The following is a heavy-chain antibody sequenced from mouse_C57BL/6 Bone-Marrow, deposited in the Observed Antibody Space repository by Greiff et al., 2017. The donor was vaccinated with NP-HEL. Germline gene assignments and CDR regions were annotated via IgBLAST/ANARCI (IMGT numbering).Heavy chain of an antibody. J-gene: IGHJ1*03. CDR3: ARSSYGSSCHWYFDV. Sequence: EVQVVESGPELVKPGASVKMSCKASGYTFTDYNMHWVKQSHGKSLEWIGYINPNNGGTSYNQKFKGKATLTVNKSSSTAYMELRSLTSEDSAVYYCARSSYGSSCHWYFDVWGTGTTVTVSS. CDR2: INPNNGGT. D-gene: IGHD1-1*01. V-gene: IGHV1-22*01. CDR1: GYTFTDYN.